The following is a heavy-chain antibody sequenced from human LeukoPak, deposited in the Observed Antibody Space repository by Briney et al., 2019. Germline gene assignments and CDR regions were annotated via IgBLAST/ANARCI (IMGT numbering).Heavy chain of an antibody. CDR1: GFTFSGSS. CDR2: IRNKPNNYAT. Sequence: SGGSLRLSCAASGFTFSGSSVHWVRQASGKGLEWVGRIRNKPNNYATAYAASVKDRFTMSRDDSENTAYLQMNSLKTEDTAVYYCASSGLNYYYMAVWGKGTTVTV. CDR3: ASSGLNYYYMAV. V-gene: IGHV3-73*01. J-gene: IGHJ6*03.